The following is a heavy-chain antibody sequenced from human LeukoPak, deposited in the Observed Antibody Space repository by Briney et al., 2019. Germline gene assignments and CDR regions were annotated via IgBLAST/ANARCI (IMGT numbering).Heavy chain of an antibody. CDR1: GFIFSSYA. D-gene: IGHD1-26*01. CDR2: ISGSGGST. Sequence: GGSLRLSCAASGFIFSSYAMSWVRQAPGKGLEWVSAISGSGGSTYYADSVKGRFTISRDNSKNTLYLQMNSLRAEDTAVYYCAKDKGGATIYYYYGMDVWGQGTTVTVS. CDR3: AKDKGGATIYYYYGMDV. J-gene: IGHJ6*02. V-gene: IGHV3-23*01.